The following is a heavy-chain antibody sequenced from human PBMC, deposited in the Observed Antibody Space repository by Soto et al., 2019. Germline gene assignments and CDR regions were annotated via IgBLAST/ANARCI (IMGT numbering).Heavy chain of an antibody. CDR3: AGAVAVAPVYYAMDV. Sequence: PSETLSLTCNVSGVSISNDAYSWSWIRQPPGKGLEWIGYMYHSGSTYYNPSLKSRVTMSVDRSKNQFSLNLGSVTAADTAVYYCAGAVAVAPVYYAMDVWGQGTTVTVSS. J-gene: IGHJ6*02. CDR2: MYHSGST. CDR1: GVSISNDAYS. D-gene: IGHD6-19*01. V-gene: IGHV4-30-2*01.